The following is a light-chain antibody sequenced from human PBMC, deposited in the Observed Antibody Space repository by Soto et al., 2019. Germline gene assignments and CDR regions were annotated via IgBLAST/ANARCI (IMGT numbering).Light chain of an antibody. V-gene: IGKV1-39*01. J-gene: IGKJ1*01. CDR2: AAS. Sequence: DTQMTQSPSFLAASVGDRVTITCRASQSVTNYLSWYQQKPGKAPSLLIYAASRLQGGVPARFSGSGSGTDFSLTISSLQPEDFATYFCLQSYTAPWTFGQGTTV. CDR3: LQSYTAPWT. CDR1: QSVTNY.